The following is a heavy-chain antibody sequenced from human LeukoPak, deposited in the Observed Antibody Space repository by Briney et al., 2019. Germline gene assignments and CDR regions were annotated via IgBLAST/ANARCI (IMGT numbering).Heavy chain of an antibody. Sequence: GGSLRLSCAASGLTLSSYSMNWVRQAPGKGLEWVSSISSSSSSTYYADSVKGRFTISRDNAKNSLYLQMNSLRAEDTAVYYCARVLGTTAIDYWGQGTLVTVSS. V-gene: IGHV3-21*01. CDR3: ARVLGTTAIDY. J-gene: IGHJ4*02. CDR2: ISSSSSST. CDR1: GLTLSSYS. D-gene: IGHD1-1*01.